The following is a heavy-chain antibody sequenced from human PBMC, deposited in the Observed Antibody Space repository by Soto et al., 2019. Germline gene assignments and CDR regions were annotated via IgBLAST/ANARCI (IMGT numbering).Heavy chain of an antibody. CDR2: IYYSGST. D-gene: IGHD3-10*01. J-gene: IGHJ3*02. CDR3: AKNYGNAFDI. V-gene: IGHV4-59*01. Sequence: SETLSLTCSVSGGSTSSYYWSWIRQPPGKGLEWIGYIYYSGSTDYSPSLKSRVTMSIDTSQNQVSLKLTSVTTADTAVYYCAKNYGNAFDIWGQGTMVTVSS. CDR1: GGSTSSYY.